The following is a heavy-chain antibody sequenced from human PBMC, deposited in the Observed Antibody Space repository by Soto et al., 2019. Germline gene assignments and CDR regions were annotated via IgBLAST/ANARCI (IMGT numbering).Heavy chain of an antibody. D-gene: IGHD3-22*01. J-gene: IGHJ4*02. CDR2: IVSSGSTI. V-gene: IGHV3-11*01. CDR3: ARDLGYYDSSGYFDY. Sequence: GGSLRLSCAASGFTFSDYYMSWIRQAPGKGLEWISYIVSSGSTIYYADSVKGRFTISRDNAKNSLYLQMNSLGAEDTAVYYCARDLGYYDSSGYFDYWGQGALVTVSS. CDR1: GFTFSDYY.